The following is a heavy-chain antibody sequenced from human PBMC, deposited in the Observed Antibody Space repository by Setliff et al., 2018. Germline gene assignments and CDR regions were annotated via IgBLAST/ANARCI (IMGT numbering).Heavy chain of an antibody. Sequence: PSETLSLTCTVSGGSISTTDYYWGWIRQPPGKGLEWIGSIYYSGSTYYNPSLKSRVTISVDTSKNQFSLKLSSVTAADMAVYYCAREQWLDPPGYYYMDVWAKGTTVTVSS. V-gene: IGHV4-39*07. CDR3: AREQWLDPPGYYYMDV. D-gene: IGHD6-19*01. CDR1: GGSISTTDYY. CDR2: IYYSGST. J-gene: IGHJ6*03.